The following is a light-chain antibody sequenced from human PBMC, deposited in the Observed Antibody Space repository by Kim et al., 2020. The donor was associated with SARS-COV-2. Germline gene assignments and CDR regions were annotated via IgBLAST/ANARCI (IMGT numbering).Light chain of an antibody. CDR2: DAS. CDR1: QGISSA. V-gene: IGKV1D-13*01. J-gene: IGKJ5*01. Sequence: GDRVTITCRASQGISSALAWYQQKPGTAPKLLIYDASSLQSGVPSRFSGSGSGTDFTLTISSLQPEDFATYYCQQFNNYPITFGQGTRLEIK. CDR3: QQFNNYPIT.